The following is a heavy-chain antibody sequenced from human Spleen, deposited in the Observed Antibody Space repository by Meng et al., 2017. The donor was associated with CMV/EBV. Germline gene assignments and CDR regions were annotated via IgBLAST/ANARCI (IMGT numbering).Heavy chain of an antibody. CDR1: GYNFTGYY. V-gene: IGHV1-2*02. J-gene: IGHJ5*02. CDR3: ARGEYCTSSSCYWDL. D-gene: IGHD2/OR15-2a*01. CDR2: INPNSGGT. Sequence: ASVQVSCKASGYNFTGYYMHWVRQAPGQGLEWMGWINPNSGGTTYAQKFQGRVTMTRDTSTSTAYMELRRLRSDETAVYYCARGEYCTSSSCYWDLWGQGTLVTVSS.